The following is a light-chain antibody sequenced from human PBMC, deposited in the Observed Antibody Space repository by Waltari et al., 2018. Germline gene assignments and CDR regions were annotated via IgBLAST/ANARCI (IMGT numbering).Light chain of an antibody. Sequence: QSVLTQPPSVSGAPGQRVTISCTGSSSNIGAGYDVHWYQQLPGTAPKLLIYGNSERPSGVPDRFSGAKSGTSASLAITGLQTEDEADYYCQSYDSSLREVFGTGTKVTVL. CDR3: QSYDSSLREV. J-gene: IGLJ1*01. CDR1: SSNIGAGYD. CDR2: GNS. V-gene: IGLV1-40*01.